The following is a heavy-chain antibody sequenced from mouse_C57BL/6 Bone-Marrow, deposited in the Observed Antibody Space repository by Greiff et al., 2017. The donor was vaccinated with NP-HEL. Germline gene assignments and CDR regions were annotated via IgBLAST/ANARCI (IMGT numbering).Heavy chain of an antibody. CDR2: INPSNGGT. D-gene: IGHD1-1*01. CDR3: ARGVYCVSFAY. CDR1: GYTFTSYW. Sequence: VQLQQPGTELVKPGASVKLSCKASGYTFTSYWMHWVKQRPGQGLEWIGNINPSNGGTNSNEKFKSKATLTVDKSSSTAYMQLSRLTSEDAAVYYCARGVYCVSFAYWGQGTLVTVSA. J-gene: IGHJ3*01. V-gene: IGHV1-53*01.